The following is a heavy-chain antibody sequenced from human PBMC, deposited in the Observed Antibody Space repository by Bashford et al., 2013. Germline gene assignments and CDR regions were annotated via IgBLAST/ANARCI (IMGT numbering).Heavy chain of an antibody. CDR1: GGSISSYY. V-gene: IGHV4-59*01. CDR2: IYYSGST. CDR3: ARRPDSSSGGVLDY. Sequence: SETLSLTCTVSGGSISSYYWSWIRQPPGKGLEWIGYIYYSGSTNYNPSLKSRVTISVDTSKNQFSLKLSSVTAADTAVYYCARRPDSSSGGVLDYVGPRDPGHRLL. J-gene: IGHJ4*03. D-gene: IGHD6-6*01.